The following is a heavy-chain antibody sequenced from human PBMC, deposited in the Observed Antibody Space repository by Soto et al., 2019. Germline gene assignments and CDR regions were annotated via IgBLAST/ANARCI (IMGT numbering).Heavy chain of an antibody. V-gene: IGHV1-69*02. CDR1: GGTFSSYT. J-gene: IGHJ4*02. D-gene: IGHD6-19*01. Sequence: QVQLVQSGAEVKKPGSSVKVSCKASGGTFSSYTISWVRQAPGQGLEWMGRIIPILGIANYAQKFQGRVTXAXXKSTITAYRELSSLRSEDTAVYXXARXAXQWLVDYWGQGTLVPVSS. CDR2: IIPILGIA. CDR3: ARXAXQWLVDY.